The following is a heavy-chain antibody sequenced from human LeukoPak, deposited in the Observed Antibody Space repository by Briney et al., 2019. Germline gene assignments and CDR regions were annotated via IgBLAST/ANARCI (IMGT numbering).Heavy chain of an antibody. Sequence: PGGSLRLSCAASGFTVSSNYMSWVRQAPGKGLEWVSSISSSSSYIYYADSVKGRFTISRDNAKNSLYLQMNSLRAEDTAVYYCARGSYSSFDYWGQGTLVTVSS. CDR2: ISSSSSYI. J-gene: IGHJ4*02. CDR3: ARGSYSSFDY. D-gene: IGHD1-26*01. V-gene: IGHV3-21*01. CDR1: GFTVSSNY.